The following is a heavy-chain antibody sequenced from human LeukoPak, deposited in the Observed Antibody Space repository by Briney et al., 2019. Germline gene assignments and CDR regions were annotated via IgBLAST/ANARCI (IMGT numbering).Heavy chain of an antibody. CDR1: GYTFTSYY. V-gene: IGHV1-46*01. Sequence: ASVKVSCKASGYTFTSYYMHWVRQAPGQGLEWMGIINPSGGSTSYTQKFQGRVTMTRDMSTSTVYMELSSLRSADTAVYYCARNCGGDCYSGYFDYWGQGTLVTVSS. CDR3: ARNCGGDCYSGYFDY. CDR2: INPSGGST. J-gene: IGHJ4*02. D-gene: IGHD2-21*02.